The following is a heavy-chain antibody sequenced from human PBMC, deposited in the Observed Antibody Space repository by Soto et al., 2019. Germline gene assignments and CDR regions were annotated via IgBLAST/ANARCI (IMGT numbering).Heavy chain of an antibody. CDR1: GFTFSSYG. J-gene: IGHJ6*03. CDR2: IWYDGSNK. Sequence: GGSLRLSCAASGFTFSSYGMHWVRQAPGKGLEWVAVIWYDGSNKYYADSVKGRFTISRDNSKNTLYLQMNSLRAEDTAVYYCARGLRGVVRRYYYMDVWGKGTTVTVSS. CDR3: ARGLRGVVRRYYYMDV. D-gene: IGHD3-3*01. V-gene: IGHV3-33*01.